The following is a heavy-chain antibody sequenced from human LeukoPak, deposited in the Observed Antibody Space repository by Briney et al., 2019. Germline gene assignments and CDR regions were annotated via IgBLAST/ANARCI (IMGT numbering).Heavy chain of an antibody. V-gene: IGHV4-34*01. D-gene: IGHD6-6*01. CDR3: AKVYSSSSQDAFDV. CDR1: GGSFSGYY. CDR2: INHSGST. Sequence: SETLSLTCAVYGGSFSGYYWSWLRQPPGKGLEWIGEINHSGSTKYNASLESRLTISVDTCKNQFTLNLNSVTAADTAVYYCAKVYSSSSQDAFDVWGPGTMVTVSS. J-gene: IGHJ3*01.